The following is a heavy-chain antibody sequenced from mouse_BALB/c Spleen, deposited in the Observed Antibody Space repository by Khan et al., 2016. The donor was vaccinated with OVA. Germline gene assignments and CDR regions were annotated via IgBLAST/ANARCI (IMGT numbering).Heavy chain of an antibody. Sequence: QVQLKQSGPEVVRPGVSVKISCKGSGYTFTDYAMHWVKQSHAKSLEWIGVISTHYGNIDYNQKFKDKATMTVDKSSNTAYMELARFTSEDPAMYYCARGSGNDRFDYWGQGTLVTVSA. J-gene: IGHJ3*01. CDR2: ISTHYGNI. CDR1: GYTFTDYA. CDR3: ARGSGNDRFDY. D-gene: IGHD2-2*01. V-gene: IGHV1S137*01.